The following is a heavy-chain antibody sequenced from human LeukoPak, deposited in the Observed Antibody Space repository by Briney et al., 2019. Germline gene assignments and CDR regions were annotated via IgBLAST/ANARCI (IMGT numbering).Heavy chain of an antibody. J-gene: IGHJ4*02. V-gene: IGHV4-4*07. D-gene: IGHD6-19*01. CDR3: ARGSSQQWLTNGGYYFDY. CDR1: GVSISTYY. Sequence: PSETLSLTCTVSGVSISTYYRSWVRQPAGKGLEWIGRIYTSGGTTYNPSLKNGLTTSANTSTNHFFLKLRSVPTADTPVYYFARGSSQQWLTNGGYYFDYWGQGTLVTVSS. CDR2: IYTSGGT.